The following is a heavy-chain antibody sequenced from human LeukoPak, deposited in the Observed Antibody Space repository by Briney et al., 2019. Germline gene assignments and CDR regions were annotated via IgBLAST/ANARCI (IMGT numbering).Heavy chain of an antibody. CDR2: IRSHGSDK. V-gene: IGHV3-30*02. CDR1: GFTFSSYG. J-gene: IGHJ4*02. D-gene: IGHD2-21*02. CDR3: AKDVGLFDCQFDY. Sequence: GGSLRLSCAVSGFTFSSYGMHWVRQAPGKGLEWVAFIRSHGSDKYYADSVKGRFTISRDNSKNTLYLQMNSLRADDTAVYYCAKDVGLFDCQFDYWGQGTLVTVSS.